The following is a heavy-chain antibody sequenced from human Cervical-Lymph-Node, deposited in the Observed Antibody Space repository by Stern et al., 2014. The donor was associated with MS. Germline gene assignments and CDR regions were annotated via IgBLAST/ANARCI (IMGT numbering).Heavy chain of an antibody. Sequence: QDQLVQAGSELRKPGASVKLSCKASGYTFTNYALNWVRQAPGQGLEWMGWINTNSGNPTYAQGFTRRFVFSLDTSVTTAYLQISSLKAEDTAIYFCARDNNAYAYGGIDSWGQGTLVTVSS. D-gene: IGHD3-16*01. CDR3: ARDNNAYAYGGIDS. CDR1: GYTFTNYA. CDR2: INTNSGNP. J-gene: IGHJ4*02. V-gene: IGHV7-4-1*02.